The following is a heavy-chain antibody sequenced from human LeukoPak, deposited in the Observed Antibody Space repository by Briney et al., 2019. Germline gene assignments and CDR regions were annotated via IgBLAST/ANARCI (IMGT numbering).Heavy chain of an antibody. CDR2: INPNSGGT. V-gene: IGHV1-2*02. CDR3: ARDQSSRLADCSSTSCYSAGGWFDP. Sequence: ASVKVSCKASGYTFTGYYMHWVRQAPGQGLEWMGWINPNSGGTNYAQKFQGRVTMTRDTSISTAYMEVSRLRSDDTAVYYCARDQSSRLADCSSTSCYSAGGWFDPWGQGTLVTVSS. J-gene: IGHJ5*02. CDR1: GYTFTGYY. D-gene: IGHD2-2*02.